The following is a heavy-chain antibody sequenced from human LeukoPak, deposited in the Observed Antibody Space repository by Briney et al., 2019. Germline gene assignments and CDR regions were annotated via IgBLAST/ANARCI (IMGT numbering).Heavy chain of an antibody. CDR1: GFTFSSYS. Sequence: GGSLRLSCAASGFTFSSYSMHWVRQAPDKGLEWVAFIRYDGSNKYYADSVKGRFTISRDNSKNTLYLQMNSLRAEDTAVYYCAKEFGEWDRFDYWGQGTLVTVSS. J-gene: IGHJ4*02. D-gene: IGHD3-10*01. V-gene: IGHV3-30*02. CDR2: IRYDGSNK. CDR3: AKEFGEWDRFDY.